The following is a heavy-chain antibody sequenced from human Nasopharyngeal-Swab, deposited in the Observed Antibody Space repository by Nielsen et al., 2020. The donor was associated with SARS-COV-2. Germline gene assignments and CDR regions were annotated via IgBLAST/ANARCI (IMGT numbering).Heavy chain of an antibody. D-gene: IGHD6-6*01. Sequence: GGSLRLSFAASGFIVSNTYLSWVRQAPGKGLEWVSLIYSGGNTYYADSVKGRFTISRDTSKNALYLQMNSLRTEDTAIYYCARGKYRITEFHYWGQGTLVTVSS. CDR2: IYSGGNT. J-gene: IGHJ4*02. CDR3: ARGKYRITEFHY. CDR1: GFIVSNTY. V-gene: IGHV3-66*02.